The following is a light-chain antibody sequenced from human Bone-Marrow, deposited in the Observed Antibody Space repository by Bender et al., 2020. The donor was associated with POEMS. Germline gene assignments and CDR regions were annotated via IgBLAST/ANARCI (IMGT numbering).Light chain of an antibody. J-gene: IGLJ3*02. CDR2: QDT. CDR1: KLGEEY. V-gene: IGLV3-1*01. CDR3: SSYAGGDTWV. Sequence: SYELTQPPSVSVSPGQTATITCSGEKLGEEYACWYQQKPGQSPVVVIYQDTKRPSGVPDHFSGSESGITTSLTISGLQAEDEADYYCSSYAGGDTWVFGGGTKLTVL.